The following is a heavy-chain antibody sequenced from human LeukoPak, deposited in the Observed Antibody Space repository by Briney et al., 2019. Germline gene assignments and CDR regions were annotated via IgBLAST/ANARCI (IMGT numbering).Heavy chain of an antibody. V-gene: IGHV3-30-3*01. Sequence: GGSLRLSCAASGFTFSSYAMHWVRQAPGKGLERVAVISYDGSNKYYADSVKGRFTISRDNSKNTLYLQMNSLRAEDTAVYYCAKRDQLHGDYWGQGTLVTVSS. CDR3: AKRDQLHGDY. CDR1: GFTFSSYA. J-gene: IGHJ4*02. CDR2: ISYDGSNK. D-gene: IGHD2-2*01.